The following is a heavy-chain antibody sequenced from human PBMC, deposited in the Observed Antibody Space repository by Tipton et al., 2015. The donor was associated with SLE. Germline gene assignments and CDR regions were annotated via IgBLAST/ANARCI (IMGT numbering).Heavy chain of an antibody. D-gene: IGHD3-9*01. CDR3: ARAGILTGYYPYFDY. CDR1: GGSFSGYS. CDR2: INHSGST. V-gene: IGHV4-34*01. J-gene: IGHJ4*02. Sequence: GLVKPSETLSLTCAVYGGSFSGYSWSWIRQPPGKGLEWIGEINHSGSTNYNPSLKSRVTISVDTSKNQFSLKLSSVTAADTAVYYCARAGILTGYYPYFDYWGQGNLVTVSS.